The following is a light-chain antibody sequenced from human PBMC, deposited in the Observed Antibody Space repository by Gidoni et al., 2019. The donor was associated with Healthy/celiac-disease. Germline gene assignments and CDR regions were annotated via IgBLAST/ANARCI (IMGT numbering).Light chain of an antibody. Sequence: DIVLTQSPATLSLSPGERATLSCRASQSVSSYLAWYQQKPGQAPRLLLYDASNRATGIPARFSGSGSGTDFPLTISSLEPEDFAVYYCQQRSNWPPEFTFGPGTKVDIK. J-gene: IGKJ3*01. CDR3: QQRSNWPPEFT. CDR1: QSVSSY. CDR2: DAS. V-gene: IGKV3-11*01.